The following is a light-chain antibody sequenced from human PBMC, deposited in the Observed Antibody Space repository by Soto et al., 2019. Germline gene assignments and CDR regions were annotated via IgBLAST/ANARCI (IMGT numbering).Light chain of an antibody. CDR1: SSDVGGYNY. Sequence: QSVLTQPASVSGSPGQSITISCTGTSSDVGGYNYVSWYQQHPGKAPKLMIYEVSNRPSGVSNRFSGSKSGNTASLTISGPQAEDEADYYCSSYTSSSTLVVFGGGTKLTVL. V-gene: IGLV2-14*01. CDR2: EVS. CDR3: SSYTSSSTLVV. J-gene: IGLJ2*01.